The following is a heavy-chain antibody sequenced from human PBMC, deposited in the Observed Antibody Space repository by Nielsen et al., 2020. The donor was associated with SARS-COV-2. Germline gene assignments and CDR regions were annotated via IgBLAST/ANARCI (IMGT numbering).Heavy chain of an antibody. Sequence: WVRQAPGQGLEWMGWMNPNSGNTGYAQKFQGRVTMTRNTSTSTAYMELSSLRSEDTAVYYCARDGFDSSGYYSRFDYWAREPRSPSPQ. J-gene: IGHJ4*02. CDR3: ARDGFDSSGYYSRFDY. D-gene: IGHD3-22*01. CDR2: MNPNSGNT. V-gene: IGHV1-8*01.